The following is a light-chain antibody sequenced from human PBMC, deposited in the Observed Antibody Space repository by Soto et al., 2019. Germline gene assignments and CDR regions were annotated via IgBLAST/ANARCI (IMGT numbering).Light chain of an antibody. Sequence: QSALTQPASVSGSLGQSLTLSCTGTSSDVGGYNYVSWYQQHPGKAPKLIIYEVSHRPSGVPDRFSGSKSGTSASLAITGLQAEDEADYYCQSYDSRLSGYVFGTGTKLTVL. CDR3: QSYDSRLSGYV. CDR1: SSDVGGYNY. J-gene: IGLJ1*01. CDR2: EVS. V-gene: IGLV2-14*01.